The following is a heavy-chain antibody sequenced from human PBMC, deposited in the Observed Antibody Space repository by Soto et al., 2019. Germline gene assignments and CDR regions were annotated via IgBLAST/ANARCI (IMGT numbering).Heavy chain of an antibody. D-gene: IGHD3-22*01. CDR1: GGTFSSYT. CDR2: IIPILGIA. J-gene: IGHJ4*02. Sequence: GASVKVSCKASGGTFSSYTISWVRQAPGQGLEWMGRIIPILGIANYAQKFQGRVTITADKSTSTAYMELSSLRSEDTAVYYCARGAEYYDSSGYYLFSDFDYWGQGTLVTVSS. CDR3: ARGAEYYDSSGYYLFSDFDY. V-gene: IGHV1-69*02.